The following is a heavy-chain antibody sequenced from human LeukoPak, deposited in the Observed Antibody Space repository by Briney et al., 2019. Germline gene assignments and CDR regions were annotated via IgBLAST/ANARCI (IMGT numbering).Heavy chain of an antibody. CDR2: MNPSSGNT. CDR3: ARGTRTVDY. V-gene: IGHV1-8*01. CDR1: RYTFTSYV. J-gene: IGHJ4*02. Sequence: ASVNVSCKASRYTFTSYVINWVRPATGQGLEWMGWMNPSSGNTGYAQKFQGRVTMTRNTSTSTAYMELSSLRSEDTAVYYCARGTRTVDYWGQGTLVTVSS.